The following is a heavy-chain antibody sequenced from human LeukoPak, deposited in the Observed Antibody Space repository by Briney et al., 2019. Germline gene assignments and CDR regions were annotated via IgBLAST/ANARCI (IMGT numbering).Heavy chain of an antibody. Sequence: GGSLRLSCAASGFTFSSYSMNWVRQAPGKGLEWVSAISAIGGGTYYADSVKGRFTISRDNSKNTLYLQMNSLRAEDTAVYYCAKSLKYAGSYGDFWGQGTLVTVSS. CDR1: GFTFSSYS. V-gene: IGHV3-23*01. J-gene: IGHJ4*02. CDR3: AKSLKYAGSYGDF. D-gene: IGHD1-26*01. CDR2: ISAIGGGT.